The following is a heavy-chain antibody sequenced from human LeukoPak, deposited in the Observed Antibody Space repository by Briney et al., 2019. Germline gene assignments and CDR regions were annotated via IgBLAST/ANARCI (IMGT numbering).Heavy chain of an antibody. CDR2: ISSSSSYI. CDR3: ASRKVEMATITNAFDI. D-gene: IGHD5-24*01. J-gene: IGHJ3*02. Sequence: PGGSLRLSCAASGFTFSSYSMNWVRQAPGKGLEWVSSISSSSSYIYYADSVKGRFTISRDNAKNSLYLQINSLRAEDTAVYYCASRKVEMATITNAFDIWGQGTMVTVSS. CDR1: GFTFSSYS. V-gene: IGHV3-21*01.